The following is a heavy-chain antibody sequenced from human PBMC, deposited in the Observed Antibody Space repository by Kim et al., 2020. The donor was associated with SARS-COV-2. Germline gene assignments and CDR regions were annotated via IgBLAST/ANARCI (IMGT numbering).Heavy chain of an antibody. V-gene: IGHV3-30*04. CDR1: GFTFSSYS. D-gene: IGHD2-2*01. J-gene: IGHJ6*02. CDR2: ISYDGSTK. Sequence: GGSLRLSCAASGFTFSSYSMNWVRQAPGKGLEWVAVISYDGSTKYYAASVKGRFTNSTDNSKNTQYLQMNSLRAEGTAVYYCARGGCSSTSCFVRVGEMYGMDVWGQGTTVTVSS. CDR3: ARGGCSSTSCFVRVGEMYGMDV.